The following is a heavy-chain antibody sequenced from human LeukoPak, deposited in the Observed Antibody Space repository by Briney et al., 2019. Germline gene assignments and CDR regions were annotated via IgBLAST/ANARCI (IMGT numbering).Heavy chain of an antibody. CDR1: GGTFSSYA. Sequence: ASVKVSCKASGGTFSSYAISWVRQAPGQGLEWMGGIIPIFGTANYAQKLQGRVTVTTDTSTSTAYMELRSLRSDDTAVYYCATSPGSGWYLDDAFDIWGQGTMVTVSS. D-gene: IGHD6-19*01. J-gene: IGHJ3*02. CDR2: IIPIFGTA. CDR3: ATSPGSGWYLDDAFDI. V-gene: IGHV1-69*05.